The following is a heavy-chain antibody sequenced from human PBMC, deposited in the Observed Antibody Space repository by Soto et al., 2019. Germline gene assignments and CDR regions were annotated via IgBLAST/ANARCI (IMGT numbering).Heavy chain of an antibody. CDR1: GFTFSSYS. CDR3: ARDLGYCSSTSCYTDYYYYGMDV. V-gene: IGHV3-21*01. Sequence: PGGSLRLSCAASGFTFSSYSMNWVRQAPGKGLEWVSSISSSSSYIYYADSVKGRFTIPRDNAKNSLYLQMNSLRAEDTAVYYCARDLGYCSSTSCYTDYYYYGMDVWGQGTTVTVSS. CDR2: ISSSSSYI. J-gene: IGHJ6*02. D-gene: IGHD2-2*02.